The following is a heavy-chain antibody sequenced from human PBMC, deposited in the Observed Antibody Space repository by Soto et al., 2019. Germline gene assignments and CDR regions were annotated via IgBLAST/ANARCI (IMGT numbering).Heavy chain of an antibody. D-gene: IGHD1-7*01. V-gene: IGHV3-23*01. CDR3: AKGAEGGVWNYNYYYYYMDV. Sequence: GGSLRLSCAASGFTFSSYAMSWVRQAPGKGLEWVSAISGSGGSTYYADSVKGRFTISRDNSKNTLYLQMNSLRAEDTAVYYWAKGAEGGVWNYNYYYYYMDVWGKGTTVTVSS. CDR2: ISGSGGST. CDR1: GFTFSSYA. J-gene: IGHJ6*03.